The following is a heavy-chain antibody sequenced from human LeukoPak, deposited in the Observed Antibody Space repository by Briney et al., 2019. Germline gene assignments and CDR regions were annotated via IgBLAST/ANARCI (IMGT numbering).Heavy chain of an antibody. J-gene: IGHJ4*02. CDR3: ARLRQLVFDY. CDR2: IYYSGST. Sequence: SETLSLTCTVSGGSISSYYWSWIRQPPGKGLEWIGYIYYSGSTNYNPSLKSRVTISVDTSKNQFSLKLSSVTAADTAVYYCARLRQLVFDYWGRGTLVTVSS. D-gene: IGHD6-13*01. CDR1: GGSISSYY. V-gene: IGHV4-59*01.